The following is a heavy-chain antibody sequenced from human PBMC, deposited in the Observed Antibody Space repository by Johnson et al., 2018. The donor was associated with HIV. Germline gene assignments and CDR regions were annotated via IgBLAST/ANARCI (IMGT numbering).Heavy chain of an antibody. V-gene: IGHV3-30-3*01. Sequence: QVQLVESGGVLVQPGGSLRLSCAASGFTVSSNEMSWVRQAPGKGLEWVAVISYDGSNIYYADSVKGRFTISRDNSKNTLYLQMNSLRPEYTAVYYCARDARYSRSWPDAFDIWGQGTMVTVSP. J-gene: IGHJ3*02. CDR2: ISYDGSNI. D-gene: IGHD6-13*01. CDR3: ARDARYSRSWPDAFDI. CDR1: GFTVSSNE.